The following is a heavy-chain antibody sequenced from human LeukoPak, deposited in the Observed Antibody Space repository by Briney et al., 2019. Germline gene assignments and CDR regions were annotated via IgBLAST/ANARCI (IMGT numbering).Heavy chain of an antibody. CDR3: ARARTNWNDDLNWFDP. CDR2: IYCSGST. Sequence: SETLSLTCTVSGGSISSYYWSWIRHPPGKGLEWIGYIYCSGSTNYNPSLKSRVTISVDTSKNQFSLKLSSVTAADTAVYYCARARTNWNDDLNWFDPWGQGTLVTVSS. CDR1: GGSISSYY. D-gene: IGHD1-1*01. V-gene: IGHV4-59*01. J-gene: IGHJ5*02.